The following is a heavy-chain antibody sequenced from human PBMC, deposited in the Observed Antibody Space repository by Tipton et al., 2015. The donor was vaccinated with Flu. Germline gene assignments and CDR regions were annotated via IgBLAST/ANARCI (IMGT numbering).Heavy chain of an antibody. D-gene: IGHD3-3*01. CDR3: AKGYDFWGGYNWFDP. CDR2: ISGSGGST. CDR1: GFTFSSYA. V-gene: IGHV3-23*01. Sequence: CAASGFTFSSYAMSWVRQAPGKGLEWVSAISGSGGSTYYADSVKGRFTISRDNSKNTLYLQMNSLRAEDTAVYYCAKGYDFWGGYNWFDPWGQGTLVTVSS. J-gene: IGHJ5*02.